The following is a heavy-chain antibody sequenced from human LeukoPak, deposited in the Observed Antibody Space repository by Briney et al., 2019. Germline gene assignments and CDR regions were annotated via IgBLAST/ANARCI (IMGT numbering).Heavy chain of an antibody. D-gene: IGHD6-13*01. CDR2: IKSKTDGGTT. Sequence: PGASLTLSCAASGFTFSSYAMSWVRQAPGKGLEWVGRIKSKTDGGTTDYAAPVKGRFTISRDDSKHTLYLQMNSLTTEDTAVYYCTALTKQLVPLYWYFDLWGRGTLVTVSS. J-gene: IGHJ2*01. CDR3: TALTKQLVPLYWYFDL. CDR1: GFTFSSYA. V-gene: IGHV3-15*01.